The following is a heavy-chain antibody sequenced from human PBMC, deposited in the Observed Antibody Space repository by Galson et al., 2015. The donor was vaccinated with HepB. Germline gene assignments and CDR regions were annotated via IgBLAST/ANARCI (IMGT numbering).Heavy chain of an antibody. CDR1: GFSLSTSGMC. J-gene: IGHJ4*02. Sequence: PALVKPTQTLTLTCTFSGFSLSTSGMCVSWIRQPPEKALEWLALIDWDDDKYYSTSLKTRLTISKDTSKNQVVLTMTNMDPVDTAKYYCARTYYDYVWGSYRQRYYFDYWCQGTLVTVSS. CDR2: IDWDDDK. V-gene: IGHV2-70*01. D-gene: IGHD3-16*01. CDR3: ARTYYDYVWGSYRQRYYFDY.